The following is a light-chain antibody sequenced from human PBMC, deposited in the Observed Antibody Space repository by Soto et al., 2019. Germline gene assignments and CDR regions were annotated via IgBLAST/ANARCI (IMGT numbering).Light chain of an antibody. CDR1: HSISSW. J-gene: IGKJ2*01. V-gene: IGKV1-5*03. Sequence: DIQMTQSPSTLSASVGDRVTITCRASHSISSWLAWYQQKPGKAPKLLIYKASSLESGVPSRFSGSGSGTDFTLTISSLQPDDFATYYCQQYNSYSYTFGQGTKLEIK. CDR2: KAS. CDR3: QQYNSYSYT.